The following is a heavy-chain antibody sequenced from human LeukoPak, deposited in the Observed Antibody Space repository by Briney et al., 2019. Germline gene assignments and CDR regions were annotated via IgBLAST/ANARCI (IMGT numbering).Heavy chain of an antibody. CDR3: ARHGAYDFWSGLYYFDY. J-gene: IGHJ4*02. V-gene: IGHV4-59*08. D-gene: IGHD3-3*01. CDR1: GGSISSYY. CDR2: IYYSGST. Sequence: SETLSLTCTVSGGSISSYYWSWIRQPPGKGLEWIGYIYYSGSTNYTPSLKSRVTISVDTSKNQFSLKLSSVAAADTAVYYCARHGAYDFWSGLYYFDYWGQGTLVTVSS.